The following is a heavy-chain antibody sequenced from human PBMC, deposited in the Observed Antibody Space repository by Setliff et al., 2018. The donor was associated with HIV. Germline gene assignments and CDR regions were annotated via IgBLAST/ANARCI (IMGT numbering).Heavy chain of an antibody. J-gene: IGHJ4*02. V-gene: IGHV4-59*11. CDR3: ARESACSSTSCPKVLDY. D-gene: IGHD2-2*01. Sequence: SETLSLTCTVSGGSISGHYWSWIRQPPGKELEWIASMVYTGGTNYNPSLKSRVSVSVDTSKNHFSLKLSSLTPEDTAVYYCARESACSSTSCPKVLDYWGQGTLVTVSS. CDR1: GGSISGHY. CDR2: MVYTGGT.